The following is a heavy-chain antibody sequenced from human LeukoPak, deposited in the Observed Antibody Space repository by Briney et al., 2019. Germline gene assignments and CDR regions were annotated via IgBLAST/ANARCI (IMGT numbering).Heavy chain of an antibody. Sequence: GEPLKISCKGSGYSFTSSWIGWVRQMPGKGLEWMGIIYPGDSDTRYRPSFQGQVTISADKSISTAYLQWSSLNTSDTAMYYCARYTDHYYFDYWGQGTLVTVSS. D-gene: IGHD1-1*01. V-gene: IGHV5-51*01. CDR1: GYSFTSSW. CDR2: IYPGDSDT. CDR3: ARYTDHYYFDY. J-gene: IGHJ4*02.